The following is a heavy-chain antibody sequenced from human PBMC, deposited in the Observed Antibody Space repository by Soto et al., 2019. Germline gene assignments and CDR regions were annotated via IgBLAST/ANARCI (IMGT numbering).Heavy chain of an antibody. J-gene: IGHJ4*02. CDR1: GGSFSGYY. CDR3: ARGRSDFWSGYSVGRSLYFDY. CDR2: INHSGST. D-gene: IGHD3-3*01. Sequence: QVQLQQWGAGLLKPSETLSLTCAVYGGSFSGYYWSWIRQPPGKGLEWIGEINHSGSTNYNPSLKKRVTLAVDTSKNQFSLKLSSVTAADTAVYYWARGRSDFWSGYSVGRSLYFDYWGQGTLVTVSS. V-gene: IGHV4-34*01.